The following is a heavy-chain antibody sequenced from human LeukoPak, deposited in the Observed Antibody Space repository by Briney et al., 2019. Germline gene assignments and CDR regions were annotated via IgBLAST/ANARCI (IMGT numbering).Heavy chain of an antibody. Sequence: KRGESLKISCKHSEYSFPNYCIGWVRQMPGKGLEWMGIIYPDDSDTRYSPSFQGQVTISADKSISTAYLQWSSLKASDTAMYYCARLRSIAARPSYYYYYYMDVWGKGATVTVSS. D-gene: IGHD6-6*01. CDR3: ARLRSIAARPSYYYYYYMDV. CDR1: EYSFPNYC. V-gene: IGHV5-51*01. J-gene: IGHJ6*03. CDR2: IYPDDSDT.